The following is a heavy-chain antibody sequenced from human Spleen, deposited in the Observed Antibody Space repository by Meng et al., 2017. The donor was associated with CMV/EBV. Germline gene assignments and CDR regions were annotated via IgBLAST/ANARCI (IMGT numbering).Heavy chain of an antibody. V-gene: IGHV3-30*04. CDR2: ISYDGSDK. CDR3: TRGVRGDFDSRGYFSHGFDS. J-gene: IGHJ4*02. D-gene: IGHD3-22*01. Sequence: GESLKISCAASGFTFSNYAMHWVRQAPGKGLEWVAVISYDGSDKYYADSVKGRFTISRDYAKNSLYLLMNSLRADDTAVYYCTRGVRGDFDSRGYFSHGFDSWGQGTLVTVSS. CDR1: GFTFSNYA.